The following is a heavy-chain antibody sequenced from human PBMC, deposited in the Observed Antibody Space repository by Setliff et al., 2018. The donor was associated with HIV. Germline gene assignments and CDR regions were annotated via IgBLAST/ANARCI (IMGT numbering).Heavy chain of an antibody. CDR2: ISSSSSPI. Sequence: GGSLRLSCAASGFSFSDYHMNWVRQAPGKGLEWISFISSSSSPIYYADSVKGRFTISRDNAKNSLFLQMNSLRAEDTAMYYCARLPHITMIVVVANWGQGTLVTVSS. D-gene: IGHD3-22*01. V-gene: IGHV3-48*04. J-gene: IGHJ4*02. CDR3: ARLPHITMIVVVAN. CDR1: GFSFSDYH.